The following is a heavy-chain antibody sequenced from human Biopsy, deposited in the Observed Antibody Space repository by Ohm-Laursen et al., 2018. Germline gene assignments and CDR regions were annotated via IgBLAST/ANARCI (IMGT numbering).Heavy chain of an antibody. CDR2: IFYRGST. J-gene: IGHJ5*02. CDR3: ARDYDTSGYYYVS. D-gene: IGHD3-22*01. Sequence: TLSLTCTVSGGSISNNNYYWDWIRQPPGKGLEWIGSIFYRGSTHYKPSLKSRVNISVDTSKNQFAVKVISVTAADTAVYYCARDYDTSGYYYVSWGQGTLVTVSS. CDR1: GGSISNNNYY. V-gene: IGHV4-39*01.